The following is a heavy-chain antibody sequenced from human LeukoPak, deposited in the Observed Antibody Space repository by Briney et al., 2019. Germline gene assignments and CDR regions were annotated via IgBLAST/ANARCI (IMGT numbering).Heavy chain of an antibody. CDR1: GGSISSYY. CDR3: ARSRDTYYYGSGSYYSFDY. Sequence: KPSETLSLTCTVSGGSISSYYWSWIRQPPGKGLEWIGYIYYSGSTNYNPSLKSRVTISVDTSKNQFSLKLSSVAAADTAVYYCARSRDTYYYGSGSYYSFDYWGQGTLVTVSS. D-gene: IGHD3-10*01. J-gene: IGHJ4*02. V-gene: IGHV4-59*01. CDR2: IYYSGST.